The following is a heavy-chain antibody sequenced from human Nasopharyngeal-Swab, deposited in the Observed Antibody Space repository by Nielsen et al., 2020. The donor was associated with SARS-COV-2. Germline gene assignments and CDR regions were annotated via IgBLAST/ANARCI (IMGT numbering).Heavy chain of an antibody. V-gene: IGHV3-30*03. D-gene: IGHD6-19*01. CDR1: GFTFSSYG. J-gene: IGHJ4*02. CDR2: ISYDGSNK. CDR3: ARETVAGTRPDY. Sequence: GGSLRLSCAASGFTFSSYGMHWVRQALGKGLKWVAVISYDGSNKYYADSVKGRFTISRDNSKNTLYLQMNSLRAEDTAVYYCARETVAGTRPDYWGQGTLVTVSS.